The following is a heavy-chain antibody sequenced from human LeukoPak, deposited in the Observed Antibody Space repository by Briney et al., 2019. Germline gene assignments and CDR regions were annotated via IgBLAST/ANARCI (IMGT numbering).Heavy chain of an antibody. CDR2: ISGNGAHP. D-gene: IGHD3-22*01. CDR1: DFILSTYA. V-gene: IGHV3-23*01. Sequence: GGSLRLSCTASDFILSTYAMSWVRQAPGKGLEWVSSISGNGAHPYYADSVRGRFSISRDFSRNAVFLQMSSLRVEDTATYYCAKAVDGRGYYFERGADFWGQGTMVTVSS. CDR3: AKAVDGRGYYFERGADF. J-gene: IGHJ4*02.